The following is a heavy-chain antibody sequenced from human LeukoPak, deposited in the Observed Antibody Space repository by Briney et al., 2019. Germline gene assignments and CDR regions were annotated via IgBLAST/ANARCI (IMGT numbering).Heavy chain of an antibody. CDR3: ARGGVQLWFRYFDY. CDR1: GGSISSYY. V-gene: IGHV4-59*01. D-gene: IGHD5-18*01. Sequence: SETLSLTCTVSGGSISSYYWSWIRQPPGKGLEWIGYIYYSGSTNYNPSLKSRVTISVDTSKNQFSLKLSSVTAADTAVYYCARGGVQLWFRYFDYWGQGTLVTVSS. J-gene: IGHJ4*02. CDR2: IYYSGST.